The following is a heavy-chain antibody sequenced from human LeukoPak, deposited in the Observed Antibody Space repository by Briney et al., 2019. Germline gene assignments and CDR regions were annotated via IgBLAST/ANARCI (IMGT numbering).Heavy chain of an antibody. V-gene: IGHV3-7*01. CDR2: IKQDGSEK. D-gene: IGHD6-13*01. J-gene: IGHJ4*02. CDR3: ARDVYSSSWYVPTDY. Sequence: GSLRLSCAASGFTFSSYWMSWVRQAPGKGLEWVANIKQDGSEKYYVDSVKGRFTISRDNAKNSLYLQMNSLRAEDTAVYYCARDVYSSSWYVPTDYWGQGTLVTVSS. CDR1: GFTFSSYW.